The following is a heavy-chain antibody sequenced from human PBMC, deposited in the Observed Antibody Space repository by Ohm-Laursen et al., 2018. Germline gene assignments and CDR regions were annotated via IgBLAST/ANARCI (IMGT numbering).Heavy chain of an antibody. CDR3: ARLDSGDDY. Sequence: GTLSLTCTVTGGSISSFYWSWIRQPAGRGLEWIGRMSTSGSTTHSTTYNPSLNSRLTLSLDTSKNQSSLILTSVTAADTAVYYCARLDSGDDYWGQGTLVSVSS. D-gene: IGHD4-17*01. J-gene: IGHJ4*02. CDR1: GGSISSFY. V-gene: IGHV4-4*07. CDR2: MSTSGSTTHST.